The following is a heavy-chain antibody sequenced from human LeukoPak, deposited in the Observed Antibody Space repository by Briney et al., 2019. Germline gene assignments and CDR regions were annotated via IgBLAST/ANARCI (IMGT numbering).Heavy chain of an antibody. CDR3: GGGCLFRQQDAFDI. CDR2: INHSGRT. J-gene: IGHJ3*02. Sequence: PSETLSLTCAVYGGSLSGYYLSWIRQPPGNGLEWIGEINHSGRTNYHTTPKRRATIAVEKSKNQSTLKLSAWTHADRPLFYCGGGCLFRQQDAFDIWGQGTMVTVSS. CDR1: GGSLSGYY. V-gene: IGHV4-34*01. D-gene: IGHD1-1*01.